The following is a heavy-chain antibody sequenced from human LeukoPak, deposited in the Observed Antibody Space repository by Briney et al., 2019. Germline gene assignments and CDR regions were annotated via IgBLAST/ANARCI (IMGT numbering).Heavy chain of an antibody. CDR3: ARDNVAGYYYYYGMDV. V-gene: IGHV3-21*01. CDR1: GLTFSSYS. CDR2: ISSSSSYI. D-gene: IGHD6-19*01. Sequence: GGSLRLSCAASGLTFSSYSMNWVRQAPGKGLEWVSSISSSSSYIYYADSVKGRFTISRDNAKNSLYLQMNSLRAEDTAVYYCARDNVAGYYYYYGMDVWGKGTTVTVSS. J-gene: IGHJ6*04.